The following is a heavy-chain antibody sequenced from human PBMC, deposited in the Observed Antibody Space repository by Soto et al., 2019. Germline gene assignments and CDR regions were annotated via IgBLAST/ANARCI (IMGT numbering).Heavy chain of an antibody. CDR3: VKELNYDFWSGYNDYALEI. J-gene: IGHJ6*04. CDR2: ISGRGVDT. V-gene: IGHV3-23*01. Sequence: GVSLRLSCAASGFSFSSLAMSWVRQAPGKGLEWVSSISGRGVDTLYADSVKGRFTISRDNSKKTLFLQLTSLRVDDTAVYYCVKELNYDFWSGYNDYALEIWGKGPTVTVSS. D-gene: IGHD3-3*01. CDR1: GFSFSSLA.